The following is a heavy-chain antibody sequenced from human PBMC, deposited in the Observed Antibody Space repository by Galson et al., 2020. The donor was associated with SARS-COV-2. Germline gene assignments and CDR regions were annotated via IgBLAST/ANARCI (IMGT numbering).Heavy chain of an antibody. CDR2: IYYSRST. CDR3: ARGAYGYDY. CDR1: GPSIRSGDYY. J-gene: IGHJ4*02. D-gene: IGHD5-18*01. V-gene: IGHV4-30-4*08. Sequence: SESMSLTCPLSGPSIRSGDYYWTWIRQPPGKGLEWIGYIYYSRSTYYNPSPKSRVTISLDTSKNQFSLKLSSVTAADTVVYYGARGAYGYDYGGQGTLVTVSS.